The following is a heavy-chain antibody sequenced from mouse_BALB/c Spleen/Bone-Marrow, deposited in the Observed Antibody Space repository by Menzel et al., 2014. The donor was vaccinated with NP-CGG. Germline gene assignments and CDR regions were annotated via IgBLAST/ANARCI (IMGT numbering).Heavy chain of an antibody. J-gene: IGHJ1*01. D-gene: IGHD2-3*01. CDR1: GYTFTDYY. Sequence: EVQLQQSGPDLVKPAASLKMSCKASGYTFTDYYMKWVQQSHGKSLEWIGDINPVNGDTFYNQKFKGKATLTVDNYSSTSKMQLVSPKAEDSAVYYSAMGVRLSWYFDVWGAGTTLTVSS. CDR2: INPVNGDT. CDR3: AMGVRLSWYFDV. V-gene: IGHV1-26*01.